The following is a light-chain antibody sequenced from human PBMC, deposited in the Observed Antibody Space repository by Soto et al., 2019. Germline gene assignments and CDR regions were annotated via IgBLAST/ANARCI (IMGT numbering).Light chain of an antibody. CDR3: QQSYRTPLT. J-gene: IGKJ4*01. V-gene: IGKV1-39*01. Sequence: DIQMTQSPSSLSVSVGDRVTITCRASQSIGGFLNWYQQKLGKAPKLLIYAASSLQSGVPSRFSGSRSGTDFTRTFSSLQPEDFATYYCQQSYRTPLTFGGGTKVEI. CDR2: AAS. CDR1: QSIGGF.